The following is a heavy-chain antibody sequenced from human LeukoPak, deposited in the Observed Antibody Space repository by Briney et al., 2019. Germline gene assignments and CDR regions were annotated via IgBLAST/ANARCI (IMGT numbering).Heavy chain of an antibody. Sequence: GGSLRLSCAASGFTFDDYGMSWVRQASGKGLEWVSGINWNGVSTGYADSMKGRFTISRDNAKNSLYLQMNSLRAEDTAVYYCAELGITMIGGVWGKGTTVTISS. D-gene: IGHD3-10*02. CDR2: INWNGVST. V-gene: IGHV3-20*04. CDR3: AELGITMIGGV. CDR1: GFTFDDYG. J-gene: IGHJ6*04.